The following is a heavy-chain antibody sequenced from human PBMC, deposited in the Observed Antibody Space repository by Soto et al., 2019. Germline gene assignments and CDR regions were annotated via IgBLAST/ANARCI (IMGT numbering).Heavy chain of an antibody. J-gene: IGHJ4*02. CDR3: GRKGFLAGFLAF. Sequence: QVQLVQSGAEVKKPGASVKVSCKASGYTFSSYDITWVRQAAGQGLEWMGWVNPNSGDTDYAQKFQGRVTMTRDTSRRQANMKLGSLRSEDWAGNSWGRKGFLAGFLAFWGQGTLVTVSS. D-gene: IGHD3-3*01. CDR1: GYTFSSYD. V-gene: IGHV1-8*01. CDR2: VNPNSGDT.